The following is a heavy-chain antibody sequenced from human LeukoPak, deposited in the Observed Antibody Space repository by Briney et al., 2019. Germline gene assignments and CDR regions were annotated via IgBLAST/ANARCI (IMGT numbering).Heavy chain of an antibody. D-gene: IGHD6-19*01. CDR2: MNPNSGNT. J-gene: IGHJ4*02. CDR1: GYTFTSYD. CDR3: ATTGWGSGWYGVDY. V-gene: IGHV1-8*03. Sequence: ASVKVSCKASGYTFTSYDINWVRQATGQGLEWMGWMNPNSGNTGYAQKFQGRVTITRNTSISTAYMELSSLRSEDTAVYYCATTGWGSGWYGVDYWGQGTLVTVSS.